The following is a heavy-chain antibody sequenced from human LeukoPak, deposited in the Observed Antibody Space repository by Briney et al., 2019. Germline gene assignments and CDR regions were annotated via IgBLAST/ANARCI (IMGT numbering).Heavy chain of an antibody. J-gene: IGHJ4*02. Sequence: PGGSLRLSCAASGSTLSNYWMHWFRQVPGKGLMWVSRITNDGSGTGYADSVKGRFTISRDIAKNTLYLQMNSLRAEDTAVYYCATSGIGHYCFDYWGQGTLVTVSS. CDR1: GSTLSNYW. D-gene: IGHD3-10*01. CDR2: ITNDGSGT. V-gene: IGHV3-74*01. CDR3: ATSGIGHYCFDY.